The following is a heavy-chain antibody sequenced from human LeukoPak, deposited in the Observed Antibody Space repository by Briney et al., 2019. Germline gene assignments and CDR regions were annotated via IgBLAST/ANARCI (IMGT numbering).Heavy chain of an antibody. Sequence: SETLSLTCTVSGYSISSGSYWGWIRQPPGEGLEWIGSIYHSGSTNYNPSLKSRVTISVDTSKNQISLKLSSVTAADTAVYYCARASAGAIFYYGMDVWGQGTTVTVSS. V-gene: IGHV4-38-2*02. CDR2: IYHSGST. J-gene: IGHJ6*02. CDR3: ARASAGAIFYYGMDV. D-gene: IGHD3-3*01. CDR1: GYSISSGSY.